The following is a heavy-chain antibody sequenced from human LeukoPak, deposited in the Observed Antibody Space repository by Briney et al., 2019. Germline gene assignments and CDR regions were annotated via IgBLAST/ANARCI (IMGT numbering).Heavy chain of an antibody. CDR3: ATYTHWMAGDV. V-gene: IGHV3-7*01. CDR2: MNQDGSEK. Sequence: GGSLRLSCAASGFTFCDSWMSCVRQAPGKGLEWVASMNQDGSEKDYVDSVKGRYTISRDNARNSLYLQMGSLGAEDTAVYYCATYTHWMAGDVWGQGTTVTVSS. J-gene: IGHJ6*02. D-gene: IGHD3-16*01. CDR1: GFTFCDSW.